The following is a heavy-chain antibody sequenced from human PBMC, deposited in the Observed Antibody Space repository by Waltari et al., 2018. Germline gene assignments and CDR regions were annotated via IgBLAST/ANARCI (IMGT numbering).Heavy chain of an antibody. CDR3: ATGGWGFYLDY. Sequence: VHLVESVGGLVKPGGSLRLPCAASGFSFIDYSMNWVRQAPGQGREWVSSISSSRFYTHYADSVKGRFTISRDNAKNSLYLQVNSLRAEDTAVYYCATGGWGFYLDYWGQGTLVTVSS. CDR2: ISSSRFYT. CDR1: GFSFIDYS. D-gene: IGHD7-27*01. V-gene: IGHV3-21*01. J-gene: IGHJ4*02.